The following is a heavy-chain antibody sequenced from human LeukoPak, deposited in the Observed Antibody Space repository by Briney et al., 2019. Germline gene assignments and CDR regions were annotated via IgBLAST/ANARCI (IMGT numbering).Heavy chain of an antibody. J-gene: IGHJ4*02. Sequence: ASVKVSCKASRYTFTGYYMHWVRQAPRQGLEWMGWINPNSGGTNYAQKFQGRVTMTRDTSISTAYMELSRLRSDDTAVYYCARDRAYYYGSGSVDYWGQGTLVTVSS. CDR3: ARDRAYYYGSGSVDY. D-gene: IGHD3-10*01. CDR1: RYTFTGYY. CDR2: INPNSGGT. V-gene: IGHV1-2*02.